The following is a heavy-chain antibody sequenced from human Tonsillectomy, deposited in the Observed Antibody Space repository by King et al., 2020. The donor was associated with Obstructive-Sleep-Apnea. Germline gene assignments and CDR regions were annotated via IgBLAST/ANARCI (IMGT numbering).Heavy chain of an antibody. D-gene: IGHD3-3*01. V-gene: IGHV4-39*07. CDR2: TYYSGST. J-gene: IGHJ6*02. CDR3: ARDPTDSWSGYSYGMDV. Sequence: PLQESGPRLVKPSETLSLTCTVSGGSISSSSYYWGWIRQPPGKGLEWIGSTYYSGSTYYNPSLKSRVTISVDTSKSQFSLKLSSVTAADTAVYYCARDPTDSWSGYSYGMDVWGQGTTVTVSS. CDR1: GGSISSSSYY.